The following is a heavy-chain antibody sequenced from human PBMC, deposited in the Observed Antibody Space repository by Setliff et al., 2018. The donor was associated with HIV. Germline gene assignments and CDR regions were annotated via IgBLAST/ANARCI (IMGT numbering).Heavy chain of an antibody. CDR3: GRDGGYSGGYFVLGYFNS. CDR2: VSHSGDT. D-gene: IGHD1-26*01. J-gene: IGHJ4*02. CDR1: GGSVSSGPYY. V-gene: IGHV4-39*02. Sequence: PSETLSLTCTVSGGSVSSGPYYWGWVRLSPGKGLEWIGSVSHSGDTYYSPALKNSVSMSIDTSKSQFSLKLDSVIGADTALYYCGRDGGYSGGYFVLGYFNSWGQGALVTVSS.